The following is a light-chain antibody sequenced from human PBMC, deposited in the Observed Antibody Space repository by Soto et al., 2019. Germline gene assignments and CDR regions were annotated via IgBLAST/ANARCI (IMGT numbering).Light chain of an antibody. Sequence: EIVLTQSPGTLSLSPGERATLSCRASQSVSSSYLAWYQQKPGQAPRLLIYGASSRATDIPDRFSGSGSGTDFPPTIGRVGPQDFAVYYCQECDGSPGLTCGGGTKLEIK. CDR1: QSVSSSY. CDR3: QECDGSPGLT. V-gene: IGKV3-20*01. CDR2: GAS. J-gene: IGKJ4*02.